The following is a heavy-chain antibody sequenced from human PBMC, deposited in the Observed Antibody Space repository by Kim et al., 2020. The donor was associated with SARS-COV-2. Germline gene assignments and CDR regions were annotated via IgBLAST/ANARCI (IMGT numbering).Heavy chain of an antibody. V-gene: IGHV1-69*05. CDR3: AKEKGNTYGLDS. D-gene: IGHD5-18*01. Sequence: SVKVSCKASGGTFRSYVFSWLRQAPGQGPEWIGGISPLFGRSNYAQRFRDRVTMTTDESTSTAFMELNSLRSEDTAVYFCAKEKGNTYGLDSWGQGTLV. CDR2: ISPLFGRS. CDR1: GGTFRSYV. J-gene: IGHJ4*02.